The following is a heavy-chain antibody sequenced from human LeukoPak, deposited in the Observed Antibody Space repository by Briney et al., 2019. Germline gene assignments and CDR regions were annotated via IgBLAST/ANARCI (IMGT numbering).Heavy chain of an antibody. D-gene: IGHD2-2*01. Sequence: GESLKISCKGSGYTFTSYCIGWVRQMPGKGLEWMGIIYPGDSDTRYSPSFQGQVTISADKSISTAYLQWSSLKASDTAMYYCARKGILGYCSSTSCPYGMDVWGQGTTVTVSS. CDR1: GYTFTSYC. J-gene: IGHJ6*02. V-gene: IGHV5-51*01. CDR2: IYPGDSDT. CDR3: ARKGILGYCSSTSCPYGMDV.